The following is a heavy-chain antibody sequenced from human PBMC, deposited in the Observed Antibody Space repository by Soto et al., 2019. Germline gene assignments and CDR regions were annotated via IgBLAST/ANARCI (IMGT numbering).Heavy chain of an antibody. Sequence: QVQLVQSGAEVKKPGASVKVSCKASGYTFSNYAVHWVRQAPGQRLEWMGWINVGNGNTKCSQKFQGRVTNTRDTSASTAYMELSSLRSEDTAVYYCAKGVTQLWFGFWGQGTLVTVSS. CDR2: INVGNGNT. J-gene: IGHJ4*02. V-gene: IGHV1-3*01. D-gene: IGHD1-1*01. CDR1: GYTFSNYA. CDR3: AKGVTQLWFGF.